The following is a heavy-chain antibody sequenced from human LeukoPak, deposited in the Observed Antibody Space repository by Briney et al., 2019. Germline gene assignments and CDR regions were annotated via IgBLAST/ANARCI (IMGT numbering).Heavy chain of an antibody. CDR2: INHSGST. V-gene: IGHV4-34*01. D-gene: IGHD1-20*01. Sequence: SETLSLTCAVYGGSFSGYYWSWIRQPPGKGLEWIGEINHSGSTNYNPSLKSRVTISVDTSKNQFSLKLSSVTAADTAVYYCARPLPRPSGNWNYYMDVWGKGTTVTVSS. CDR3: ARPLPRPSGNWNYYMDV. J-gene: IGHJ6*03. CDR1: GGSFSGYY.